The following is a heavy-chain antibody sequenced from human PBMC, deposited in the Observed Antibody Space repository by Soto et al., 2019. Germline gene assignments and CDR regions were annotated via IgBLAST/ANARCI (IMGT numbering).Heavy chain of an antibody. Sequence: WTWIRQPPGKGLEWIGYISHSGCANYNPSLKSRVTISVDTSKNQFSLKVTSVTASDTAVYYCATERSGGVWFDTWGQGTLFSVSS. J-gene: IGHJ5*02. V-gene: IGHV4-59*01. D-gene: IGHD6-19*01. CDR2: ISHSGCA. CDR3: ATERSGGVWFDT.